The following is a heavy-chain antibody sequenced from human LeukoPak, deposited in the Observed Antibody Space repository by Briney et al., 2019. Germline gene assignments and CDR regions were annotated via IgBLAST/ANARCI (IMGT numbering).Heavy chain of an antibody. CDR2: IWYDGSNK. V-gene: IGHV3-33*01. J-gene: IGHJ5*02. Sequence: SCKASGYTFTSYYMHWVRQAPGKGLEWVAVIWYDGSNKYYADSVKGRFTISRDNSKNTLYLQMNSLRAEDTAVYYCARAPGQWLSANWFDPWGQGTLVTVSS. D-gene: IGHD6-19*01. CDR3: ARAPGQWLSANWFDP. CDR1: GYTFTSYY.